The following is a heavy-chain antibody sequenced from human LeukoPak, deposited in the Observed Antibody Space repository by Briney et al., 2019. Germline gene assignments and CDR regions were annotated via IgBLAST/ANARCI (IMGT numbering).Heavy chain of an antibody. D-gene: IGHD1-26*01. J-gene: IGHJ4*02. Sequence: PGGSLRLSCAASGFTFSSYGMHWVRQAPGKGLEWVAFIRYDGSNKYYADSVKGRFTISRDNSKNTLYLQMNSLRAEDTAVYYCAKDWDSGSYYDNYWGQGTLVTVYS. CDR1: GFTFSSYG. CDR2: IRYDGSNK. V-gene: IGHV3-30*02. CDR3: AKDWDSGSYYDNY.